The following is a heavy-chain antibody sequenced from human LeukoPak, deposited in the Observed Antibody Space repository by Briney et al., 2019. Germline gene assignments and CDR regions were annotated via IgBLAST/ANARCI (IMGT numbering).Heavy chain of an antibody. CDR2: ILYDGSSQ. CDR1: GFPFSGHA. Sequence: PGMSLTLSCAASGFPFSGHAMHWVRQAPGKGLEWVAVILYDGSSQHYADFVKDRFTVSRDNSKNTVYLQMTGLTPDDTAVYYCARVSSGWDYSFDYWGQGTLVSVSS. J-gene: IGHJ4*02. V-gene: IGHV3-30*04. D-gene: IGHD6-25*01. CDR3: ARVSSGWDYSFDY.